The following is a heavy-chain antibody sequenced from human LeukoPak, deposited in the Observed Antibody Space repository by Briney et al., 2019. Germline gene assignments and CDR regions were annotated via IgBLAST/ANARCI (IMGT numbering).Heavy chain of an antibody. D-gene: IGHD6-19*01. Sequence: ASVKVSCKASGYTFTSYDINWMRQATGQGLEWMGWMNPNSGNTGYAQKFQGRVTMTRNTSISTAYMELSSLRSEDTAVYYCARGSSYSSGWYAFDIWGQGTMVTVSS. V-gene: IGHV1-8*01. CDR2: MNPNSGNT. CDR1: GYTFTSYD. J-gene: IGHJ3*02. CDR3: ARGSSYSSGWYAFDI.